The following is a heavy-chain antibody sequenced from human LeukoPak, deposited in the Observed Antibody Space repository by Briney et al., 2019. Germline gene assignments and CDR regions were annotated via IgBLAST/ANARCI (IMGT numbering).Heavy chain of an antibody. CDR3: ARVRDGYNDAYDI. CDR1: GYTFTTYN. D-gene: IGHD5-24*01. J-gene: IGHJ3*02. V-gene: IGHV1-2*02. Sequence: EASVKVSCKASGYTFTTYNINWVRQAPGQGLEWMGWINPNSGGTNYAQKFQGRVTMTRDTSISTAYMELSRLRSDDTAVYYCARVRDGYNDAYDIWGQGTMVTVPS. CDR2: INPNSGGT.